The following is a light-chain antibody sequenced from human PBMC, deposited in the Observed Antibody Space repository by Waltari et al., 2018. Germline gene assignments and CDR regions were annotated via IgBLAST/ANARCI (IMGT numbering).Light chain of an antibody. V-gene: IGLV2-23*01. J-gene: IGLJ2*01. CDR2: EGS. CDR1: NSDVGTYNL. Sequence: QSALTQPASVSGSLGQPITISCTGANSDVGTYNLVSWYQQHPGKAPKLMIYEGSKRPSVVSNRFSGSQSGNTASLTISGLQAEDDGDYYCCSYAGSSTYVLFGGGTKLTVL. CDR3: CSYAGSSTYVL.